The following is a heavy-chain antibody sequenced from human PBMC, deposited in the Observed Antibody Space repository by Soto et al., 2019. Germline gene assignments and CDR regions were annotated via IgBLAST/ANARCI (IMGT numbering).Heavy chain of an antibody. Sequence: QVQLVESGGGVVQPGRSLRLSCAASGFTFSSYAMHWVRQAPDKGLEWVAVISSDGNNKYYAGSVKGRFTISRDNSKNTLYLQMNSLRAEDTAVYYCARMGWAVAGSYYFDYWGQGTLVTVSS. CDR3: ARMGWAVAGSYYFDY. V-gene: IGHV3-30-3*01. CDR2: ISSDGNNK. D-gene: IGHD6-19*01. J-gene: IGHJ4*02. CDR1: GFTFSSYA.